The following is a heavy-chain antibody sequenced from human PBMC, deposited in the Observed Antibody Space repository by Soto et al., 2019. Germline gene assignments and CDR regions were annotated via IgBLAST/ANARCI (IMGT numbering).Heavy chain of an antibody. CDR1: GGTFSSYA. Sequence: QVQLVQSGAEVKKPGSSVKVSCKASGGTFSSYAISWVRQAPGQGLEWMGGIIPIFGTANYAQKFQGRVTITADKSTSTAYMELRSLRSEDTAVYYCARASKYYYDSSGYDNWFDPWGQGTLVTVSS. CDR3: ARASKYYYDSSGYDNWFDP. J-gene: IGHJ5*02. V-gene: IGHV1-69*06. CDR2: IIPIFGTA. D-gene: IGHD3-22*01.